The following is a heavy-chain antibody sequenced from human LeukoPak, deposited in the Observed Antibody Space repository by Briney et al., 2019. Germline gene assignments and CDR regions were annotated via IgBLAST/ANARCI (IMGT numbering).Heavy chain of an antibody. CDR1: GYTFTGYY. CDR2: INPNSGGT. J-gene: IGHJ5*02. V-gene: IGHV1-2*02. D-gene: IGHD3-10*01. CDR3: ARGVPTMVRGARNWFDP. Sequence: ASVKVSCKASGYTFTGYYMHWVRQAPGQGLEWMGWINPNSGGTNYAQKFQGRVTMTRDTSISTAYMELSRLRSDDTAVYYCARGVPTMVRGARNWFDPWGQGTLVTVSS.